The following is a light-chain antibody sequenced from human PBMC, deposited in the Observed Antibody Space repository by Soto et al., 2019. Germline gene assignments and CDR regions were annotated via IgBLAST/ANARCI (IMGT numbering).Light chain of an antibody. J-gene: IGKJ1*01. Sequence: DIQMTQSPSSLSASVGDRVTITCRASQAIGNDLGWYQQRPGKAPNRLIYAASRLQSGVPSRFSGSGSGTEFTLTISSLQPEDFATYYCLQHNSYPWTFGQGTKVEIK. V-gene: IGKV1-17*01. CDR2: AAS. CDR3: LQHNSYPWT. CDR1: QAIGND.